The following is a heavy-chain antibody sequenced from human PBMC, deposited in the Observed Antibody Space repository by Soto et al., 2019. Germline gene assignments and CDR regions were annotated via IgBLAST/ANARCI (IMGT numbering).Heavy chain of an antibody. D-gene: IGHD3-22*01. CDR2: INAGNGNT. Sequence: ASVKVSCKASGYTFTSYAMHWVRQAPGQRLEWMGWINAGNGNTKYSQKFQGRVTITRDTSASTAYMELSSLRSEDTAVYYCARGPLEYYDSSGYYSSAYNWFDPWGQGTLVTVSS. V-gene: IGHV1-3*01. CDR3: ARGPLEYYDSSGYYSSAYNWFDP. CDR1: GYTFTSYA. J-gene: IGHJ5*02.